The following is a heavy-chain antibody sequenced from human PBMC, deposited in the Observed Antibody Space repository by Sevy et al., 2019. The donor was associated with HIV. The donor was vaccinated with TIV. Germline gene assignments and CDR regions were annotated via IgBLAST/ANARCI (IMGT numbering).Heavy chain of an antibody. CDR2: MNPNSGHT. Sequence: ASAKVSCKASGYTFTDYDITWVRQVTGQGLELVGWMNPNSGHTAYTENFQGRVSTTRDTSISTAYRELGSLRSEDTAVYYCAKLASCGGDCYYFDFWGQGTLVTVSP. J-gene: IGHJ4*02. D-gene: IGHD2-21*02. V-gene: IGHV1-8*01. CDR1: GYTFTDYD. CDR3: AKLASCGGDCYYFDF.